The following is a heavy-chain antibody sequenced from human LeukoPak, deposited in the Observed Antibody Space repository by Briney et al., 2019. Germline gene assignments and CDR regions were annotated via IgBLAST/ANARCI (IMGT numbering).Heavy chain of an antibody. CDR2: IRPDGSER. CDR3: ARDAPYDYVWGSYRYFDY. CDR1: GFAFSTYW. D-gene: IGHD3-16*02. V-gene: IGHV3-7*01. J-gene: IGHJ4*02. Sequence: GGSLRLSCAASGFAFSTYWMSWVRQAPGKGLEWVANIRPDGSERYYVDSVKGRFTISRDNAKNSLYLQMNSLRAEDTAMYYCARDAPYDYVWGSYRYFDYWGQGTLVTVSS.